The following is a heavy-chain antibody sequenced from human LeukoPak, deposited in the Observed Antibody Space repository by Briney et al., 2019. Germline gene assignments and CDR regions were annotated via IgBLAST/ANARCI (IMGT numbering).Heavy chain of an antibody. J-gene: IGHJ1*01. CDR3: ARDYGDDDSL. D-gene: IGHD4-17*01. CDR1: GGSISSFY. CDR2: IYYTGRT. Sequence: SETLSLTCTVSGGSISSFYWSWIRQPPGKGLEWIGYIYYTGRTDYNPSLKSRVTISVDTSKNQFSLKLSSVTAADTAVYYCARDYGDDDSLWGQGTLVTVSS. V-gene: IGHV4-59*01.